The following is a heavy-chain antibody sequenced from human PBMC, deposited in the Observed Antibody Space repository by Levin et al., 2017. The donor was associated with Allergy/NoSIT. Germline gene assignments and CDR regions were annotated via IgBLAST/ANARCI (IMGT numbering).Heavy chain of an antibody. CDR2: ISWNSGSI. CDR1: GFTFDDYA. D-gene: IGHD6-13*01. V-gene: IGHV3-9*01. J-gene: IGHJ4*02. Sequence: SLKISCAASGFTFDDYAMHWVRQAPGKGLEWVSGISWNSGSIGYADSVKGRFTISRDNAKNSLYLQMNSLRAEDTALYYCAKDIPAAAGFSFYFDYWGQGTLVTVSS. CDR3: AKDIPAAAGFSFYFDY.